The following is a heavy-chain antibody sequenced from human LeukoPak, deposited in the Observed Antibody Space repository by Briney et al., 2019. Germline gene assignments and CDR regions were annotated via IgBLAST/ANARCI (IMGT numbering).Heavy chain of an antibody. J-gene: IGHJ4*02. V-gene: IGHV3-48*02. D-gene: IGHD1-26*01. CDR2: ISSTGFNI. CDR3: ARDLISGAYTFDH. CDR1: GFTFSSFS. Sequence: GRSLRLSCATSGFTFSSFSMNWVRQAPGKGPEWVSYISSTGFNIYYADSVKGRSTISRDNAKQSLYLQMNSLRDEDTAIYYCARDLISGAYTFDHWGQGTLVTVSS.